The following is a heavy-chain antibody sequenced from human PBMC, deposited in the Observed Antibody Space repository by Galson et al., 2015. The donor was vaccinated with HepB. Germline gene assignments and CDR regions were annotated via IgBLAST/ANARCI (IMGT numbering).Heavy chain of an antibody. Sequence: SLRLSCAASGFGLSFFALSWIRQAPGKGLERVAKTDQDGIQKYYVDSEKGRFTVARANPKNSLYLEMTGLTAEDSAVYYCGSEGPCCSSTRCPDDSFDLWGQGTKVTVA. V-gene: IGHV3-7*03. CDR3: GSEGPCCSSTRCPDDSFDL. D-gene: IGHD2-2*01. J-gene: IGHJ3*01. CDR1: GFGLSFFA. CDR2: TDQDGIQK.